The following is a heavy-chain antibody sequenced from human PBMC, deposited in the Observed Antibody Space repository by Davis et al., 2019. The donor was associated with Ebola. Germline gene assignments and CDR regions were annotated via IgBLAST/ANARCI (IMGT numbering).Heavy chain of an antibody. V-gene: IGHV3-48*03. D-gene: IGHD6-13*01. J-gene: IGHJ4*02. CDR2: ISSSGSTI. Sequence: PGGSLRLSCAASGFTFSSYEMNWVRQAPGKGLEWVSYISSSGSTIYYADSVKGRFTISRDNAKNSLYLQMNSLRAEDTAVYYCAKDDYSSSWYTFSVYWGQGTLVTVSS. CDR3: AKDDYSSSWYTFSVY. CDR1: GFTFSSYE.